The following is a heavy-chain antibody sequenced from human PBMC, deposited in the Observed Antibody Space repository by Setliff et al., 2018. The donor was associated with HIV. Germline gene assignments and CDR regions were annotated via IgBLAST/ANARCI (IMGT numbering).Heavy chain of an antibody. CDR3: ARVGGIELWNQAYFDY. Sequence: ASVKVSCKASGYIFISYGISWVRQAPGQGLEWMGWISAYSGNTNYAQKVQGRVTVATDDSTNTAYMEISSLKSDDTAVYFCARVGGIELWNQAYFDYWGQGTLVTVSS. CDR2: ISAYSGNT. CDR1: GYIFISYG. D-gene: IGHD1-1*01. J-gene: IGHJ4*02. V-gene: IGHV1-18*01.